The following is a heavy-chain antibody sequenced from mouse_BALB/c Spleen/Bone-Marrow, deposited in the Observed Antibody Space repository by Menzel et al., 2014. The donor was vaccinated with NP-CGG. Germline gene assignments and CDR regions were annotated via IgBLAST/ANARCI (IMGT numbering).Heavy chain of an antibody. CDR3: ARDDYDDQYYFDY. J-gene: IGHJ2*01. CDR2: ISSGGST. Sequence: EVKLAESGGGLVKPGGSLKLSCAASGFTFSSYAMSWVRQTPEKRLEWVASISSGGSTYYPDSVKGRFTISRDNARNILYLQMSSLRSEDTAMYYCARDDYDDQYYFDYWGQGTTLTVSS. V-gene: IGHV5-6-5*01. CDR1: GFTFSSYA. D-gene: IGHD2-4*01.